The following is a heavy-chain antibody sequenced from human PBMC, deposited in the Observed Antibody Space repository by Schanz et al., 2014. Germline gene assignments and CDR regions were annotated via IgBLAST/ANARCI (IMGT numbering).Heavy chain of an antibody. J-gene: IGHJ5*02. CDR1: GGTFSSYT. CDR3: ARDRRRYCSTASCLHDNWFDP. Sequence: QLQLVQSGAEVKKPGSSVKVSCKLSGGTFSSYTISWMRQAPGQGLEWMGKIIPVLNIATYAQRFQGRVSITADTSTNTAYMELSSLTSEDTAVYYCARDRRRYCSTASCLHDNWFDPWGQGTLVIVSS. CDR2: IIPVLNIA. V-gene: IGHV1-69*08. D-gene: IGHD2-2*01.